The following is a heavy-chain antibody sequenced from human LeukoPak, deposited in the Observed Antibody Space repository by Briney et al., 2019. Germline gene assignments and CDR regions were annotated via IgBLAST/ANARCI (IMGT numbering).Heavy chain of an antibody. CDR2: INPNSGDT. CDR3: ARDRDILAGYPNDAFDI. Sequence: APVKVSCKASGYFFTGYYMHWVRQAPGQGLEWMGWINPNSGDTNIAQQFQGRVAMTRDTSISTAYMDLSSLRSDDTAVYYCARDRDILAGYPNDAFDIWGPGTMVTVSS. CDR1: GYFFTGYY. J-gene: IGHJ3*02. D-gene: IGHD3-9*01. V-gene: IGHV1-2*02.